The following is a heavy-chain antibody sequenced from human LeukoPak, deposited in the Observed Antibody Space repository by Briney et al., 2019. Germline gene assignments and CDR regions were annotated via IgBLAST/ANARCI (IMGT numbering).Heavy chain of an antibody. D-gene: IGHD1-14*01. CDR1: GFTFSSYA. V-gene: IGHV3-23*01. CDR2: ISGSGGST. Sequence: GGSLRLSCAASGFTFSSYAMSWVRQAPGKGLEWVSAISGSGGSTYYADSVKGRFTISRDNSKNALYLQMNSLRAEDTAVYYCAKDYHLLRGYYYYYYMDVWGKGTTVTVSS. J-gene: IGHJ6*03. CDR3: AKDYHLLRGYYYYYYMDV.